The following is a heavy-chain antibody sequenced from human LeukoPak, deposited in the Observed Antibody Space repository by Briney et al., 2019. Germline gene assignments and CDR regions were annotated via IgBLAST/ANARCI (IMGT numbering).Heavy chain of an antibody. V-gene: IGHV4-59*08. CDR1: GGSISSYF. J-gene: IGHJ3*02. CDR2: IYSSGST. D-gene: IGHD5-24*01. CDR3: ARYLKMPTSRVAAFDI. Sequence: SETLSLTCTVSGGSISSYFWSWIRQPPGKGLEWIGYIYSSGSTTYNPSLRSRVTISVDTSRNQFSLKLTSVTAADSAAYYCARYLKMPTSRVAAFDIWGQGTMVSVSS.